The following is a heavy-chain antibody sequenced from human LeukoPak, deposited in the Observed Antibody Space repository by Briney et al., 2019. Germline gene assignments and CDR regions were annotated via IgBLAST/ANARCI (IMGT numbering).Heavy chain of an antibody. V-gene: IGHV3-48*03. D-gene: IGHD3-10*02. CDR1: GFTFSSYE. CDR3: AGLGITMVGGL. CDR2: ISSSGSTI. J-gene: IGHJ6*04. Sequence: GGSLRLSCAASGFTFSSYEMNWVRQAPGKGLEWVSYISSSGSTIYYADSVKGRFTISRDNAKNSLYLQMNSLRAEDTAVYYCAGLGITMVGGLWGKGTTVTISS.